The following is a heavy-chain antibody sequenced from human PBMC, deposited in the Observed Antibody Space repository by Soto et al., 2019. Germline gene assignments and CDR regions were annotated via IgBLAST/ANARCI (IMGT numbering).Heavy chain of an antibody. V-gene: IGHV4-30-2*01. CDR3: ARGTLGLDYFDY. J-gene: IGHJ4*02. Sequence: SETLSLTCAVSGGSISSGGYSWSSIRQPPGQDLEWTVYIYHSGTTYYNPSLKSRVTISVDRSKYQFSLKRSPVTAADMAVYDCARGTLGLDYFDYWGQGTLVTVSS. CDR1: GGSISSGGYS. D-gene: IGHD7-27*01. CDR2: IYHSGTT.